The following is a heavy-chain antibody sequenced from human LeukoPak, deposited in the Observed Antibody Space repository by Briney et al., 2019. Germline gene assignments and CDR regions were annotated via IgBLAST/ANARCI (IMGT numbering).Heavy chain of an antibody. CDR1: GFTVGNNR. D-gene: IGHD1-26*01. V-gene: IGHV3-53*01. CDR2: VYGGGNT. CDR3: AKDRTVGASYWYFDL. J-gene: IGHJ2*01. Sequence: QSGGSLRLSCAASGFTVGNNRMSWVRQAPGKGLEWVSTVYGGGNTAYADSVKGRFTISRDNSKNTLFLHMNTLRAEDTAIYYCAKDRTVGASYWYFDLWGRGTLVTVSS.